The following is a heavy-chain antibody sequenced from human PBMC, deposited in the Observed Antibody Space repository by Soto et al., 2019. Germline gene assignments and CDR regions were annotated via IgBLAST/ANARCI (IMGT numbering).Heavy chain of an antibody. CDR1: GGSISSSNYY. J-gene: IGHJ4*02. V-gene: IGHV4-39*01. CDR2: IYYSGNT. CDR3: ARHGACGDDCYSTPFVQ. D-gene: IGHD2-21*02. Sequence: SETLSLTCTVSGGSISSSNYYWGWIRQPPGKGLEWIGSIYYSGNTYYNPSPKSRVTISVDTSKNQFSLKVSSVTAADTAVYYCARHGACGDDCYSTPFVQWGQGTLVTVSS.